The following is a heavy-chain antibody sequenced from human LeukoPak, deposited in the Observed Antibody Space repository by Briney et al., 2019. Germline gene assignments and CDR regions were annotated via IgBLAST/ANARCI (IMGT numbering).Heavy chain of an antibody. D-gene: IGHD3-10*01. CDR1: GGSISGYY. J-gene: IGHJ3*02. CDR2: IYHSGST. Sequence: SETLSLTCTVSGGSISGYYWSWIRQPPGKGLEWIGYIYHSGSTNHNPSLKSRVTILVDKSRNQFSLKLSSVTAADTAVYYCARVKYGAGIFVFDIWGQGTMVTVSS. CDR3: ARVKYGAGIFVFDI. V-gene: IGHV4-59*01.